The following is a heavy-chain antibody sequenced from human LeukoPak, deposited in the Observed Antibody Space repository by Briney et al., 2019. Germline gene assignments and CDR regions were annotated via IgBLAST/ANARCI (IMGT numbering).Heavy chain of an antibody. CDR3: ARGTPGSYLGY. CDR2: INPNSGGT. Sequence: EASVKVSCKASGYTFTAYYMHWVRQAPGQGLEWVGWINPNSGGTNYAQKFKGWVTLTRDTSVNTTYMELSRLTSDVTAVYFCARGTPGSYLGYWGQGTLVTVSP. J-gene: IGHJ4*02. CDR1: GYTFTAYY. D-gene: IGHD3-16*02. V-gene: IGHV1-2*04.